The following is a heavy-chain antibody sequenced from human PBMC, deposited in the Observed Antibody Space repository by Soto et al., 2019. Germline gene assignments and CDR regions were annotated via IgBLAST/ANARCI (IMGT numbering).Heavy chain of an antibody. CDR3: VKKGYCRGNSCSAFDH. V-gene: IGHV3-23*01. CDR1: GFTFSSYA. J-gene: IGHJ4*02. CDR2: ISGGAGST. D-gene: IGHD2-15*01. Sequence: PGGSLRLSCAASGFTFSSYAMYWVRQAPGKGLEWVSAISGGAGSTYYAASVKGRFIISRDNSKNTLYLQMNGLRASDTALYYCVKKGYCRGNSCSAFDHWGRGPRVTVPS.